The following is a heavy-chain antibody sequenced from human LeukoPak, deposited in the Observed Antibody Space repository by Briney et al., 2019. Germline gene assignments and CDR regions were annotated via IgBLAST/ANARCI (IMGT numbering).Heavy chain of an antibody. V-gene: IGHV3-7*01. Sequence: GGSLRLSCAASGFTFSNYWMSWVRQAPGKGLGWVANIKQDGSQKYYLGSVQGRFTISRDNAKNSLSLQMNSLTAEDTALYYCARDLYSSTWYSSDFFQHWGQGTLVIVSS. CDR3: ARDLYSSTWYSSDFFQH. J-gene: IGHJ1*01. D-gene: IGHD6-13*01. CDR1: GFTFSNYW. CDR2: IKQDGSQK.